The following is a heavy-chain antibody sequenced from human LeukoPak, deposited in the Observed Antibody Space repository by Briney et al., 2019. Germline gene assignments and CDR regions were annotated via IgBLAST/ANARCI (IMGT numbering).Heavy chain of an antibody. CDR2: IYYSGST. CDR3: AREEVDTAMVMSGPSDY. D-gene: IGHD5-18*01. Sequence: SETLSLTCTVSGGSISSSSYYWGWIRQPPGKGLEWIGSIYYSGSTYYNPSLKSRVTISVDTSKNQFSLKLSSVTAADTAVYYCAREEVDTAMVMSGPSDYWGQGTLVTVSS. V-gene: IGHV4-39*07. J-gene: IGHJ4*02. CDR1: GGSISSSSYY.